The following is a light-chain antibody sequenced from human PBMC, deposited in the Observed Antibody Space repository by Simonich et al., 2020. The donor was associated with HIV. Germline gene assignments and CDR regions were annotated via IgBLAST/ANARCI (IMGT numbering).Light chain of an antibody. CDR3: MQALQTPFT. CDR2: FGS. Sequence: DIVMTQSPLSLPVTPGEPASLPCRSSQSLLGSNGYNYLAGYLQKPVHSPQLLIDFGSNRASGVPDRFSGSGAGTEFTLKISRVEAEDVGVYYCMQALQTPFTFGPGTRVDIK. V-gene: IGKV2-28*01. J-gene: IGKJ3*01. CDR1: QSLLGSNGYNY.